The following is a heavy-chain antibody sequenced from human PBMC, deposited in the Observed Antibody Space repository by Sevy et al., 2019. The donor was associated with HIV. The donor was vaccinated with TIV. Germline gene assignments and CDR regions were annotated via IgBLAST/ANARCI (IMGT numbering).Heavy chain of an antibody. CDR2: IYHSGST. CDR3: ASDSRGYCSGGSCLNWFDP. V-gene: IGHV4-38-2*01. CDR1: GYSISSGYY. D-gene: IGHD2-15*01. J-gene: IGHJ5*02. Sequence: SETLSLTCAVSGYSISSGYYWGWIRQPPGKGLEWIGSIYHSGSTYYNPSLKSRVTISVDTSKNQFSLKLSSVTAADTAVYYCASDSRGYCSGGSCLNWFDPWGQGTLVTVSS.